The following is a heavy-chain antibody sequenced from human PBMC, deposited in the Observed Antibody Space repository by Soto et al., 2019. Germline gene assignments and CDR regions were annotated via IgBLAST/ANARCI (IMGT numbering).Heavy chain of an antibody. J-gene: IGHJ4*02. D-gene: IGHD2-15*01. Sequence: SETLSLTCAVSGASMTTGGFSWTWVRQPPGGGLEWIGHVYHRASTQYNPSLKGRVSISADTSRSLFSLRLTSLTAADTAVYFCTRGSAAHLSLPYFDTWGQGTPVTVSS. CDR3: TRGSAAHLSLPYFDT. CDR2: VYHRAST. CDR1: GASMTTGGFS. V-gene: IGHV4-30-2*01.